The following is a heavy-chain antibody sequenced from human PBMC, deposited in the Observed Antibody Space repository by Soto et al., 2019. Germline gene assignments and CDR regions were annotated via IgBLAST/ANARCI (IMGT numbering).Heavy chain of an antibody. J-gene: IGHJ4*02. CDR1: GTSLTSGDYS. CDR2: IVQSGLA. V-gene: IGHV4-30-2*01. D-gene: IGHD5-12*01. Sequence: QLQLQESGSRLVKSSQVLSLTCTVSGTSLTSGDYSWPWIRQPPGKGLEWIGYIVQSGLAYLSPSLVSRVTMSIDRSKSQFSLEINSVTAADTAVYYCARGWLRPTGRRGTSFYFDFWGQGSLVTVSS. CDR3: ARGWLRPTGRRGTSFYFDF.